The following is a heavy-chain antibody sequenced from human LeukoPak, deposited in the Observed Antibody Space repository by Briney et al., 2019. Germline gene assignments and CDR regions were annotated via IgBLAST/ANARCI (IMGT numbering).Heavy chain of an antibody. CDR1: GGSISTYY. J-gene: IGHJ4*02. V-gene: IGHV4-59*08. CDR2: IYSSGGT. D-gene: IGHD3-22*01. Sequence: PSETLSLTCTVSGGSISTYYWSWIRQPPGKGLEWLGYIYSSGGTNYNPSLKSRVTISVDMSKNQFSLKLRSVTAADTAVYYCARHAYYYDTSGYLPYYFDYWGQGALLTVSS. CDR3: ARHAYYYDTSGYLPYYFDY.